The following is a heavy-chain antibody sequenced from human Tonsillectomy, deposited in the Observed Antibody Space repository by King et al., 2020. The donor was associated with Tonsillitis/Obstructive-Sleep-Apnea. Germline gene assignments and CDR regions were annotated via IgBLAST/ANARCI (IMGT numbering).Heavy chain of an antibody. CDR3: TRDSRVATTGSGGFDI. CDR2: ISSSSTTI. V-gene: IGHV3-48*02. CDR1: GFTFSSYS. J-gene: IGHJ3*02. D-gene: IGHD5-12*01. Sequence: VQLVESGGGLVQPGGSLRLSCAASGFTFSSYSINWVRQAPGKGLEWISYISSSSTTIYYADSVKGRFTISRDNAMNSLFLQMNSLRDGETAVYYCTRDSRVATTGSGGFDIWGQGTMVTVSS.